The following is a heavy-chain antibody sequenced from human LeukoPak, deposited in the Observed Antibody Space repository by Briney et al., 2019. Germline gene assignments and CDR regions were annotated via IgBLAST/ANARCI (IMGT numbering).Heavy chain of an antibody. Sequence: ASVKVSCKASGYSFTSYGISWVRPAPGQGLGWMGWISAYNGNTNSAQKVQDRVTMTTDTSTTTAYMELRSLRSDDTAVYYCARCYGGDWGPFDIWGQGTMVTVSS. V-gene: IGHV1-18*01. D-gene: IGHD2-21*02. CDR1: GYSFTSYG. J-gene: IGHJ3*02. CDR3: ARCYGGDWGPFDI. CDR2: ISAYNGNT.